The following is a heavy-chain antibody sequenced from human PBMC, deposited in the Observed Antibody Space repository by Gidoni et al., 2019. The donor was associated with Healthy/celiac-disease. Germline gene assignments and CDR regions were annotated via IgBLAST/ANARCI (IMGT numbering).Heavy chain of an antibody. Sequence: QLQLQESGPGLVKPSETLSLTCTGSGGSISSSSYYWGWIRQPPGKGLGWIGSIYYSGSTYYNPSLKRRVTISVDTSKNQFSLKLSCVTAADTAVYYCEGGRVVVTALVDYWGQGTLVTVSS. CDR1: GGSISSSSYY. J-gene: IGHJ4*02. CDR2: IYYSGST. CDR3: EGGRVVVTALVDY. V-gene: IGHV4-39*01. D-gene: IGHD2-21*02.